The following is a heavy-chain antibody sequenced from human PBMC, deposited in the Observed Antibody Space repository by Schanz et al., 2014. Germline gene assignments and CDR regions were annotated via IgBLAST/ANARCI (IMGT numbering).Heavy chain of an antibody. Sequence: EVQLVESGGGLVQPGKSLRLSCAASGFTFDKYAMHWVRQAPGKGLEWVSAISGRDGSTYYADSVKGRFTISRDNAKNSLYLQMSSLRADDTAVYYCAKAADWPVTRFDPWGQGTLVTVSS. CDR3: AKAADWPVTRFDP. J-gene: IGHJ5*02. V-gene: IGHV3-9*01. CDR2: ISGRDGST. D-gene: IGHD3-9*01. CDR1: GFTFDKYA.